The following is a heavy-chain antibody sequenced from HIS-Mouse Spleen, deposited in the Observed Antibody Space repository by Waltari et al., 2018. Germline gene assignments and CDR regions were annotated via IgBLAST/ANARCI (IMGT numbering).Heavy chain of an antibody. D-gene: IGHD3-10*01. Sequence: EVQLVESGGVVVQPGGSLRLSCAASGFPFDDYAMHWVRQAQGKGLEWVSLISGDGGSTYYADSVKGRFTISRDNSKNSLYLQMNSLRAEDTALYYCAKDRDGSGSYSDYWGQGTLVTVSS. CDR3: AKDRDGSGSYSDY. V-gene: IGHV3-43D*03. J-gene: IGHJ4*02. CDR2: ISGDGGST. CDR1: GFPFDDYA.